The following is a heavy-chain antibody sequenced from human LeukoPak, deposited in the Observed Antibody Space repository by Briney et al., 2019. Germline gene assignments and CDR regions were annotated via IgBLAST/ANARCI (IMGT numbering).Heavy chain of an antibody. CDR2: IIPILGIA. V-gene: IGHV1-69*04. Sequence: SVKVSCRASGGTFSSYAISWVRQAPGQGLEWMGRIIPILGIANYAQKFQGRVTITADKSTSTAYMELSSLRSEDTAVYYCARTSGDYRWYFDLWGRGTLVTVSS. J-gene: IGHJ2*01. CDR3: ARTSGDYRWYFDL. CDR1: GGTFSSYA. D-gene: IGHD2-21*02.